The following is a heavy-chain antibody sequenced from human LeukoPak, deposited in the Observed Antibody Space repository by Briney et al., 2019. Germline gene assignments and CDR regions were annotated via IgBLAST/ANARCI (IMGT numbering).Heavy chain of an antibody. CDR3: AHISSSWPDY. J-gene: IGHJ4*02. CDR2: ISNDGGRT. D-gene: IGHD6-13*01. V-gene: IGHV3-64*04. CDR1: GFTFSNYA. Sequence: KAGGSLRLSCSASGFTFSNYAMHWVRQAPGKGLEYVSVISNDGGRTYYADSVKGRFTISRDNSKNTLYLQMNSLRAEDTAVYYCAHISSSWPDYWGQGTLVTVSS.